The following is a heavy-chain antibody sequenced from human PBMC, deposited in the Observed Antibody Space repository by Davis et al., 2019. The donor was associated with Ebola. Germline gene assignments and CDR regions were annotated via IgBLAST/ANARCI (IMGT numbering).Heavy chain of an antibody. CDR3: ARAWVARMDGKIPLGGY. J-gene: IGHJ4*02. CDR1: GFTFSTYA. CDR2: ISSGGGAP. Sequence: GGSLRLSCAASGFTFSTYAMGWVRQAPGKGLEWVSDISSGGGAPYYADSVKGRFTISRDNAKNSLYLQMNSLRAEDTAVYYCARAWVARMDGKIPLGGYWGQGTLVTVSS. D-gene: IGHD7-27*01. V-gene: IGHV3-23*01.